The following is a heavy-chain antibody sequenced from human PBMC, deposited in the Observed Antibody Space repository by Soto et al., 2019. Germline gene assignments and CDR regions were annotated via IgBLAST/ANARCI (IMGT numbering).Heavy chain of an antibody. CDR2: INHSGTA. V-gene: IGHV4-34*01. CDR1: GGSLSGYY. D-gene: IGHD3-9*01. CDR3: ASYLFLDLWTGSRHYMDV. J-gene: IGHJ6*03. Sequence: QVHLEQWGAGLLNPSETLSLTCAVYGGSLSGYYWSWVRQSPGKGLEWIGEINHSGTANYNPSLKTRVTISADTSKHQFSLRLTSVTAADSAVYYCASYLFLDLWTGSRHYMDVWGRGTPVTVSS.